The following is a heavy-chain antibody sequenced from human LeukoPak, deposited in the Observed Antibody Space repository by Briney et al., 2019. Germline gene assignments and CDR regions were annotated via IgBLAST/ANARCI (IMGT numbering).Heavy chain of an antibody. V-gene: IGHV3-74*01. D-gene: IGHD6-13*01. Sequence: GGSLRLSCAASGLSFSSYWMHWVRQAPGKGLVWVSRINSDGSGTSYADSVKGRFTISRDNAKNTLYLQMNSLRAEDTAVYYCPKGSAAARPYYFDYWGQGILVTVSS. CDR3: PKGSAAARPYYFDY. CDR2: INSDGSGT. J-gene: IGHJ4*02. CDR1: GLSFSSYW.